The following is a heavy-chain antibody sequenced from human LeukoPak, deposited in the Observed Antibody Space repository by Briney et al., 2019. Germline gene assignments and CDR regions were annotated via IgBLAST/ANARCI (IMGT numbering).Heavy chain of an antibody. CDR2: VSYDGTYK. J-gene: IGHJ3*02. CDR3: AKARGLIGGAFDI. CDR1: GFTFSRYA. Sequence: GGSLRLSCGGSGFTFSRYAMQWVRQTPGKGLEWVATVSYDGTYKYYADSVKGRFTISRDNSKNSLYLQMNSLRTEDTALYYCAKARGLIGGAFDIWGQGTMVTVSS. D-gene: IGHD3-22*01. V-gene: IGHV3-30*04.